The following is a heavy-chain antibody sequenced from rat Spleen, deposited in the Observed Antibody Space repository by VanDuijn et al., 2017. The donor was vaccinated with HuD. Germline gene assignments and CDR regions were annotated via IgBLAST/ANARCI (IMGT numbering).Heavy chain of an antibody. CDR1: GFSLISYS. CDR2: IWGDGST. Sequence: QVQLKESGPGLVQPSQTLSLTCTVSGFSLISYSVSWVRQPPGKGLEWMGGIWGDGSTAYNSVFKSRLSISRDTSKSQVFLKMNSLQTEDTATYYCVRLISVVRVMDAWGQGVSVTVSS. V-gene: IGHV2-1*01. D-gene: IGHD1-1*01. J-gene: IGHJ4*01. CDR3: VRLISVVRVMDA.